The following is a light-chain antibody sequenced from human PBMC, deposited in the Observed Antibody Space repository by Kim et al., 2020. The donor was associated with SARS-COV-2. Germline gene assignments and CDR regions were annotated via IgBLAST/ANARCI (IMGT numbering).Light chain of an antibody. Sequence: QPVLTQSPSASASLGASVKLTCTLSSGHSNYIIAWHQQQPEKGPRFLMRLNSDGSHTKGDGISDRFSGSSSGTERFLTISSLQSEDEADYYCQTWGAGIGVFGGGTQLTVL. CDR1: SGHSNYI. V-gene: IGLV4-69*02. J-gene: IGLJ2*01. CDR2: LNSDGSH. CDR3: QTWGAGIGV.